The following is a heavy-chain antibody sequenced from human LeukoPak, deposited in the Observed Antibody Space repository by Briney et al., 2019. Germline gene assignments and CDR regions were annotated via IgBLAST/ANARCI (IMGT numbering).Heavy chain of an antibody. J-gene: IGHJ4*02. Sequence: AGGSLRLSCAASGFTFSSYWMNWVRQAPGEGLVWVSRIASDGSSTTYADSVKGRFSISRDNAKNTLYLQMDSLRVEDTVVYYCARGRPHGNDYWGQGTLVTVSS. CDR3: ARGRPHGNDY. CDR2: IASDGSST. D-gene: IGHD4-23*01. V-gene: IGHV3-74*01. CDR1: GFTFSSYW.